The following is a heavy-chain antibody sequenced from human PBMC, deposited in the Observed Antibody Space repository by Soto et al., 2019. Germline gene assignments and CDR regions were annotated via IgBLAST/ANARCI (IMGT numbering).Heavy chain of an antibody. CDR3: YATAIVASDY. CDR1: GFSFSTYY. Sequence: GGSLRLSCAASGFSFSTYYMSWIRQAPGRGLEWVSYISDSGSIVYLADSVKGRFTIPRDNAKNSLYLQMNSLRTEDTAVYYCYATAIVASDYWGQGTPVTVSS. CDR2: ISDSGSIV. V-gene: IGHV3-11*01. D-gene: IGHD5-12*01. J-gene: IGHJ4*02.